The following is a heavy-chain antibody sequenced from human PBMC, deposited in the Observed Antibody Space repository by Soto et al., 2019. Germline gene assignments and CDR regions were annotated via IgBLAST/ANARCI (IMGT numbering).Heavy chain of an antibody. Sequence: QVQLQQWGAGLLKPSETLSLTCAVYGGSFSGYYWSWIRQPPGKGLEWIGEINHSGSTNYNPSLKRRVTISVDTSKNQCSLELSSVSAADTAVYYCARGLRGYYDFWSGYYFWYFDLWGRGGLVTVSS. CDR3: ARGLRGYYDFWSGYYFWYFDL. J-gene: IGHJ2*01. V-gene: IGHV4-34*01. CDR2: INHSGST. CDR1: GGSFSGYY. D-gene: IGHD3-3*01.